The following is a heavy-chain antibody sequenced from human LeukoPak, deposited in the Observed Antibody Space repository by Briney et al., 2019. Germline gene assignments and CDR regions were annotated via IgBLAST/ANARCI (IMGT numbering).Heavy chain of an antibody. V-gene: IGHV4-38-2*01. D-gene: IGHD1-26*01. CDR1: GYSISSNYY. CDR3: ARGLRGATRRSFYY. CDR2: IYHSGSI. J-gene: IGHJ4*02. Sequence: IPSETLSLTCAASGYSISSNYYWGWIRQPPGKGLEWIGSIYHSGSIYYNPSLKSRVTISVDTSKNQFSLKLSSVTAADTAVYYCARGLRGATRRSFYYWGQGTLVTVSS.